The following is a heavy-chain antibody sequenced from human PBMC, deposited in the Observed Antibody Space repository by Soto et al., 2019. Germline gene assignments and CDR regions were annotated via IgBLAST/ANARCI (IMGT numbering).Heavy chain of an antibody. V-gene: IGHV4-34*01. CDR3: VRGQPHRITIFEVVIRSYDYGMDV. D-gene: IGHD3-3*02. Sequence: SETLSLTCAVYGGSSTGYYWTWIRQTPGKGLEWIGEINYRGSSYYNPSLESRISMAVDTSKNQFSLKLRSVTAADTAVYFCVRGQPHRITIFEVVIRSYDYGMDVWGQGTTVTVSS. CDR1: GGSSTGYY. CDR2: INYRGSS. J-gene: IGHJ6*02.